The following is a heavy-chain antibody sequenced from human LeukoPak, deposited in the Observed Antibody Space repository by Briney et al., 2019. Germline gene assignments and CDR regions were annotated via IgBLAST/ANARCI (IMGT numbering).Heavy chain of an antibody. Sequence: GASVKVSCKASGGTFSSYAISWVRQAPGQGLEWMGGIIPIFGTANYAQKFQGRVTITADESTSTAYMELSSLRSEDTAVYYCARDDYYGSGSYYNVDYYYGMDVRGQGTTVTVSS. V-gene: IGHV1-69*13. CDR2: IIPIFGTA. J-gene: IGHJ6*02. D-gene: IGHD3-10*01. CDR1: GGTFSSYA. CDR3: ARDDYYGSGSYYNVDYYYGMDV.